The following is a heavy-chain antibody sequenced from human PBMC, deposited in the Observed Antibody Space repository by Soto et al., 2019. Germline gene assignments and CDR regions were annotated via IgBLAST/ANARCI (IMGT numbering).Heavy chain of an antibody. V-gene: IGHV4-61*01. CDR2: IYYSGTT. D-gene: IGHD4-17*01. CDR3: ARLDYGDWYFDL. J-gene: IGHJ2*01. Sequence: PSETLSLTCPVSGDSVSSGSYYWSWIRQPPGKGLEWIGYIYYSGTTNYNPSLKTRVTISVDTSKNQFSLMLSSVTAADSAVYYCARLDYGDWYFDLWGRGTLVTVSS. CDR1: GDSVSSGSYY.